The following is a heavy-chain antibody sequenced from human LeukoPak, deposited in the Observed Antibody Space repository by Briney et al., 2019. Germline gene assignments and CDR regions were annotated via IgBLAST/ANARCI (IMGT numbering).Heavy chain of an antibody. J-gene: IGHJ5*02. Sequence: ASVKVSCKASGYTFIGYYIHWARRAPGQGLEWMGWINPNSGGTDYAQKFQGRVTMTRDTSISTAYMELSRLRSDDTAVYYCARDQVDPWGQGTLVTVSS. CDR2: INPNSGGT. CDR1: GYTFIGYY. V-gene: IGHV1-2*02. CDR3: ARDQVDP.